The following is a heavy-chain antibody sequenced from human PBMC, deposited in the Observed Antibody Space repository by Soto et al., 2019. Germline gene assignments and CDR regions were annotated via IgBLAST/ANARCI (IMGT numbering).Heavy chain of an antibody. V-gene: IGHV4-31*03. J-gene: IGHJ4*02. CDR3: ARSDYYYDSSGYYLGLGY. Sequence: QVQLQESGPGLVKPSQTLSLTCTVSGGSISSGGYYWSWIRQHPGKGLEWIGYIYDSGSTYYNPSLKSRVTISVDTSKNQFSLKLSSVTAADTAVYYCARSDYYYDSSGYYLGLGYWGQGTLVTVSS. D-gene: IGHD3-22*01. CDR2: IYDSGST. CDR1: GGSISSGGYY.